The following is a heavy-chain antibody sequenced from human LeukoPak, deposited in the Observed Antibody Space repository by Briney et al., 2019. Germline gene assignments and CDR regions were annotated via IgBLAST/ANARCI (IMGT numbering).Heavy chain of an antibody. CDR2: IRSDGSIT. Sequence: GGSLRLSCAASGFTFSGYWMHWVRQAPGKGLAWVSVIRSDGSITTYADSVKGRFTITRDTAKNTLYLQMNSLRAEDTAVYYCARDGRSGNFDKWGQGTLVSVSS. V-gene: IGHV3-74*01. D-gene: IGHD1-26*01. CDR3: ARDGRSGNFDK. J-gene: IGHJ4*02. CDR1: GFTFSGYW.